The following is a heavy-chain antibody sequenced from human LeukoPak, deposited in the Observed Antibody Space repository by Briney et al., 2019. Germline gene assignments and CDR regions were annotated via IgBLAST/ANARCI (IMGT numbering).Heavy chain of an antibody. V-gene: IGHV3-21*01. D-gene: IGHD3-9*01. CDR1: GSTFSSYN. J-gene: IGHJ4*02. CDR3: AKAYHPYDILTGYPDY. CDR2: ISSSSSYI. Sequence: GGSLRLSCAASGSTFSSYNMNWVRQAPGKGLEWVSSISSSSSYIFYADSVKGRFTISRDNAKNSVYLQMNGLRAEDTAVYYCAKAYHPYDILTGYPDYWGQGTLVTVSS.